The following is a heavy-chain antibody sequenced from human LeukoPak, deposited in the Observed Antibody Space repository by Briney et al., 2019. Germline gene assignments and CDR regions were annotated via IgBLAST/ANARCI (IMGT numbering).Heavy chain of an antibody. Sequence: GASVKVSCKASGYTFTSYGISWVRQAPGQGLEWMGWISAYNGNTNYAQKLQGRVTMTTDTSTSTAYMELRSLRSDDTAVYYCARGVTPYNILTGYYPFFTYWGQGTLVTVSS. CDR3: ARGVTPYNILTGYYPFFTY. CDR2: ISAYNGNT. CDR1: GYTFTSYG. J-gene: IGHJ4*02. D-gene: IGHD3-9*01. V-gene: IGHV1-18*01.